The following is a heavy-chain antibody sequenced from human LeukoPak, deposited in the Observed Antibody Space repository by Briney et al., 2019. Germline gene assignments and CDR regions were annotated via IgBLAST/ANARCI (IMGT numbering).Heavy chain of an antibody. J-gene: IGHJ5*02. D-gene: IGHD4-11*01. Sequence: SETLSLTCAVYGGSFSGYYWSWIRQPPGKGLEWIGEINHSGSTYYNPSLKSRVTISVDRSKNQFSLKLSSVTAADTAVYYCARGKSTVTTNWFDPWGQGTLVTVSS. CDR3: ARGKSTVTTNWFDP. CDR2: INHSGST. CDR1: GGSFSGYY. V-gene: IGHV4-34*01.